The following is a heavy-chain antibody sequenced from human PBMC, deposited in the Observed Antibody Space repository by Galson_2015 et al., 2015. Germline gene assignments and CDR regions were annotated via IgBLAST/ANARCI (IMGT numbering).Heavy chain of an antibody. J-gene: IGHJ4*02. D-gene: IGHD3-22*01. CDR2: ISYDGSNK. V-gene: IGHV3-30-3*01. Sequence: SLRLSCAASGFTFSSYAMHWVRQAPGKGLEWVAVISYDGSNKYYADSVKGRFTISRDNSKNTLYLQMNSLRAEDTAVYYCARDLGTMIVVAVNSAFDYWGQGTLVTVSS. CDR3: ARDLGTMIVVAVNSAFDY. CDR1: GFTFSSYA.